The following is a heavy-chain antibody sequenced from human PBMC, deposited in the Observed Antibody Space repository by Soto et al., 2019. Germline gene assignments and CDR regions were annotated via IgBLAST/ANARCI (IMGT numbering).Heavy chain of an antibody. CDR2: IYPADSDV. CDR1: GYSFTSYW. CDR3: ARQDCSGGSCYSSRHYYYGMDV. V-gene: IGHV5-51*01. J-gene: IGHJ6*02. D-gene: IGHD2-15*01. Sequence: GESLKISCKGSGYSFTSYWIAWVRQVPGKGLEWMGIIYPADSDVRHSPSFQGQVTISVDKSLSTAYLQWSSLKASDTAMYYCARQDCSGGSCYSSRHYYYGMDVWGQGTTVPVSS.